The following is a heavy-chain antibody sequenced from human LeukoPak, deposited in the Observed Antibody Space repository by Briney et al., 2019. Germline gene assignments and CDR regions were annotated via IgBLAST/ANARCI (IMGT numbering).Heavy chain of an antibody. J-gene: IGHJ4*02. Sequence: PGGPLRLSCAASGFSFTKYAMNWVRQAPGKGLEWVAVVIGSSGATDYADSVKGRFTISRDNSKNTLFLQMNSLRAEDTAIYYCAKGAYDFLEIAYFDYWGQGALVTVSS. V-gene: IGHV3-23*01. CDR2: VIGSSGAT. CDR1: GFSFTKYA. CDR3: AKGAYDFLEIAYFDY. D-gene: IGHD3-3*01.